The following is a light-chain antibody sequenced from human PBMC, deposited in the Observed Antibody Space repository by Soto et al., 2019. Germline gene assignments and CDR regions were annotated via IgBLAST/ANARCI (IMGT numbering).Light chain of an antibody. V-gene: IGKV3-11*01. Sequence: VLLTQKQPTLSLSPGERATLSCRASQSVSSYLAWYQQKPGQAPRLLIYDASNRATGIPARFSGSGSGTDFTLTISSLEPEDFALYYCQQRSSWPSLTFGGGTKVDIK. CDR3: QQRSSWPSLT. CDR1: QSVSSY. CDR2: DAS. J-gene: IGKJ4*01.